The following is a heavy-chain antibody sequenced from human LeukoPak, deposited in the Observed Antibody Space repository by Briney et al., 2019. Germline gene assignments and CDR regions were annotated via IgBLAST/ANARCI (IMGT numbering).Heavy chain of an antibody. CDR1: GGSISNYY. CDR2: IYYSGST. J-gene: IGHJ4*02. V-gene: IGHV4-59*01. Sequence: SETLSLTCTVSGGSISNYYWSWIRQPPGKGLDWIGSIYYSGSTNYNPSLKSRVTISVDTSKNQFSLKLSSVTAADTAVYYCARRGYYYDSSGYYYFDYWGQGTLVTVSS. D-gene: IGHD3-22*01. CDR3: ARRGYYYDSSGYYYFDY.